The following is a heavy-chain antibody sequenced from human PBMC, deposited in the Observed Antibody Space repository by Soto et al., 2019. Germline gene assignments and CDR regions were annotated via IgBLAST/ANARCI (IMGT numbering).Heavy chain of an antibody. J-gene: IGHJ6*02. V-gene: IGHV1-46*01. CDR3: AREEQQLNYYYYGMDV. CDR2: INPSGGST. Sequence: GPSVKVSCKASGYTFTSYYMHWVRQAPGQGLEWMGIINPSGGSTSYAQKFQGRVTMTRDTSTSTVYMELSSLRSEDTAVYYCAREEQQLNYYYYGMDVWGQGTTVTVSS. D-gene: IGHD6-13*01. CDR1: GYTFTSYY.